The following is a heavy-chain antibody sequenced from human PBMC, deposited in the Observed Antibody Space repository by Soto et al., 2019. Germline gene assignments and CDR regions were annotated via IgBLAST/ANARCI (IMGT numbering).Heavy chain of an antibody. D-gene: IGHD2-2*01. CDR1: GGTFSSYA. J-gene: IGHJ6*02. CDR2: IIPIFGTA. Sequence: QVQLVQSGAEVKKPGSSVKVSCKASGGTFSSYAISWVRQAPGQGLEWMGGIIPIFGTANYAQKFQGRVTITADESTSTAYMELSSLRSEDTAVYYCARYCSSTSCQDYCGMDVWGQGTTVTVSS. V-gene: IGHV1-69*01. CDR3: ARYCSSTSCQDYCGMDV.